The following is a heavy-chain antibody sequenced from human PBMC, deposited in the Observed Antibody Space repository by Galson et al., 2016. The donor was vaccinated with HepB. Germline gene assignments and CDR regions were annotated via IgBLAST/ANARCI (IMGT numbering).Heavy chain of an antibody. Sequence: LSLTCTVSGGSVSSASHYWGWVRQPTGKGLEWIGYISDSESTNYNPSLKGRVTISLDRSKNQFSLRLNSVIAADTAVYYCAKDEGFYNGMDFWGQGTTVTVSS. CDR3: AKDEGFYNGMDF. J-gene: IGHJ6*02. D-gene: IGHD2-2*02. CDR1: GGSVSSASHY. V-gene: IGHV4-61*01. CDR2: ISDSEST.